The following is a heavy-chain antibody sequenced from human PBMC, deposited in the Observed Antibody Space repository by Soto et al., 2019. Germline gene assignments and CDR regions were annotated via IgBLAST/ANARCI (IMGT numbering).Heavy chain of an antibody. J-gene: IGHJ6*02. CDR3: AKGGYSYGYFVNYYGMDV. CDR1: GFTFSSYA. V-gene: IGHV3-23*01. Sequence: GGSLRLSCAASGFTFSSYAMSWVRQAPGKGLEWVSAISGSGGSTYYADSVKGRFTISRDNSKNTLYLQMNSLRAEDTAVYYFAKGGYSYGYFVNYYGMDVWGQGTTVTVSS. D-gene: IGHD5-18*01. CDR2: ISGSGGST.